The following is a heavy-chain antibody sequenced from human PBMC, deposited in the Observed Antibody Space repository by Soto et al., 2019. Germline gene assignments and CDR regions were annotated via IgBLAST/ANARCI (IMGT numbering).Heavy chain of an antibody. D-gene: IGHD7-27*01. V-gene: IGHV4-59*11. CDR2: IYYNGNT. CDR1: GGSISNHY. Sequence: QVQLQQSGPGLVKPSETLSLTCTVSGGSISNHYWSWIRQPPGKGLEWFGYIYYNGNTNYNPPLKSRVTMSVDTSKNQMSLKLSSVTAADTAVYYCTRANWYSEYWGQGTLVTVSS. J-gene: IGHJ4*02. CDR3: TRANWYSEY.